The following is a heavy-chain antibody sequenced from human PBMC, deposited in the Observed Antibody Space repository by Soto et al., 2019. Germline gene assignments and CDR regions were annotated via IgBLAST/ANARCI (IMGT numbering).Heavy chain of an antibody. D-gene: IGHD3-16*01. Sequence: GGSLRLSCAASGFTFSSYSMNWVRQAPGKGLEWVSSISSSSSYIYYADSVKGRFTISRDNAKNSLYLQMNSLRAEDTAVYYCARGGKGGGMDVWGQGTTVTVSS. CDR1: GFTFSSYS. V-gene: IGHV3-21*01. CDR3: ARGGKGGGMDV. J-gene: IGHJ6*02. CDR2: ISSSSSYI.